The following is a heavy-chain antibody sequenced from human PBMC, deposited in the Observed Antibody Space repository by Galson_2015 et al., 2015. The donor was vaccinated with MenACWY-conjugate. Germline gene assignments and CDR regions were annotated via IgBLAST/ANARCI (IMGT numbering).Heavy chain of an antibody. CDR2: TYYRSKWYS. J-gene: IGHJ5*02. V-gene: IGHV6-1*01. D-gene: IGHD3-9*01. CDR1: GDSVSSNSAA. Sequence: CAISGDSVSSNSAAWNWFRQSPSRGFEWLGRTYYRSKWYSEYAVSVKSRITINPDRSKNQFSLKLSSVTAADTAVYYCARVGRDYDILTGYYSNWFDPWGQGTLVTVSS. CDR3: ARVGRDYDILTGYYSNWFDP.